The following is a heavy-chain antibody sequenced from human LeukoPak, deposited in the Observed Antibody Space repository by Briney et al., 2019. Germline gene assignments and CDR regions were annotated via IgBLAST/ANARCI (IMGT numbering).Heavy chain of an antibody. Sequence: GGSLRLSCAASGFTFSSYGMHWVRQAPGKGLEGVAVIWYDGSNKYYADSVKGRFTISRDNSKNTLYLQMNSLRAEDMAVYYCAKSGNAMDPAAYDDYWGQGTLVTVSS. CDR2: IWYDGSNK. CDR1: GFTFSSYG. D-gene: IGHD2-2*01. V-gene: IGHV3-33*06. J-gene: IGHJ4*02. CDR3: AKSGNAMDPAAYDDY.